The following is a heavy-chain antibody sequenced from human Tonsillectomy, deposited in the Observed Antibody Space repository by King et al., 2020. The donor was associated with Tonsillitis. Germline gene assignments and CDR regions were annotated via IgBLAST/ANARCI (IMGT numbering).Heavy chain of an antibody. J-gene: IGHJ4*02. CDR3: ARGWLIGDYDY. CDR1: GYTITSHY. Sequence: QLVQSGAEVKKPGASVKVSCKASGYTITSHYMHWVRQAPGQGLEWIGIINPSGGRTNYAQKFQGRVTMTRDTSTSTVYMELSSLRPDDTAVYYCARGWLIGDYDYWGQGTLVTVSS. V-gene: IGHV1-46*03. CDR2: INPSGGRT. D-gene: IGHD7-27*01.